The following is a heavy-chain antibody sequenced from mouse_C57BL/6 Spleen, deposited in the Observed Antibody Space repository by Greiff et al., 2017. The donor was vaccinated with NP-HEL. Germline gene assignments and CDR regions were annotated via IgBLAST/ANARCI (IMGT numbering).Heavy chain of an antibody. D-gene: IGHD2-2*01. CDR1: GFSLTSYG. Sequence: VKLQESGPGLVAPSQSLSITCTVSGFSLTSYGVHWVRQPPGKGLEWLVVIWSDGSTTYNSALKSRLSISKDNSKSQVFLKMNSLQTDDTAMYYCARHGYDGLPMDYWGQGTSVTVSS. J-gene: IGHJ4*01. CDR2: IWSDGST. V-gene: IGHV2-6-1*01. CDR3: ARHGYDGLPMDY.